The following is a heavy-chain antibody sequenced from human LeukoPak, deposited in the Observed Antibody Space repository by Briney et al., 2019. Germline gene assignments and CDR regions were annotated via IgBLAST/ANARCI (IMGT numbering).Heavy chain of an antibody. Sequence: GASVKVSCKASGYTFTSYAMHWVRQAPGQRLEWMGWINAGNGNIKYSQKFQGRVTITRDTSASTAYMELSSLRSEDTAVYYCARDGLGVGLGELYVYWGQGTLVTVSS. CDR2: INAGNGNI. CDR1: GYTFTSYA. D-gene: IGHD3-16*01. CDR3: ARDGLGVGLGELYVY. J-gene: IGHJ4*02. V-gene: IGHV1-3*01.